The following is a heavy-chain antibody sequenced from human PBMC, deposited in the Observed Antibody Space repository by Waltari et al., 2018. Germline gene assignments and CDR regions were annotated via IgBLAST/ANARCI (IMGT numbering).Heavy chain of an antibody. D-gene: IGHD2-2*01. CDR2: IIPIFRPA. V-gene: IGHV1-69*01. Sequence: QVQLVQSGAEVKKPGSSVKVSCKASGGTFSSYAISWVRQAPGQGLEWMGGIIPIFRPAHDAQKFQGRVTITADESTSTAYMELSSLGSEDTAVYYCARGIVVVPAAIHASPWSGMDVWGQGTTVTVSS. CDR1: GGTFSSYA. J-gene: IGHJ6*02. CDR3: ARGIVVVPAAIHASPWSGMDV.